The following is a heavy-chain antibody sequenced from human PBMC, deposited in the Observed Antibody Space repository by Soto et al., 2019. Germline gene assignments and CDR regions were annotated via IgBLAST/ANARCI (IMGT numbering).Heavy chain of an antibody. J-gene: IGHJ2*01. CDR2: IYYSGST. CDR1: GGSISSYY. V-gene: IGHV4-59*08. Sequence: SETLSLTCTVSGGSISSYYWSWIRQPPGKGLEWIGYIYYSGSTNHNPSLKSRVTISVDTSKNQFSLKLSSVTAADTAVYYCASRTTGDLDWYFDLWGRGTLVTVSS. CDR3: ASRTTGDLDWYFDL. D-gene: IGHD7-27*01.